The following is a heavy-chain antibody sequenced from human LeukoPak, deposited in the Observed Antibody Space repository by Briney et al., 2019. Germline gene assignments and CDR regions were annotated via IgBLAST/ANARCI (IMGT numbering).Heavy chain of an antibody. V-gene: IGHV3-74*01. D-gene: IGHD3-22*01. J-gene: IGHJ3*01. CDR2: INSDGSSF. CDR3: ARQIAYYYDSSGSFDL. CDR1: GFTFTNYW. Sequence: GGSRRLSCAASGFTFTNYWMHWVRQAPGKGLVWVSRINSDGSSFSYVDSVKGRFTISRDNAKNTVYLQMNSLRAEDTAVYYCARQIAYYYDSSGSFDLWGHGTTVTVSS.